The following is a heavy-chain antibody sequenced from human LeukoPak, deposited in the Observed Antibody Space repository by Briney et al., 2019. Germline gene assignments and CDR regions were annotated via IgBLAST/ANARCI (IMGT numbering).Heavy chain of an antibody. J-gene: IGHJ5*02. CDR3: ARDSSLYDFWSGYYERWFNP. Sequence: PSETLSLTCTVSGYSISSGYYWGWIRQPPGKGLEWIGSIYHSGSTYYNPSLKSRVTISVGTSKNQFSLKLSSVTAADTAVYYCARDSSLYDFWSGYYERWFNPWGQGTLVTVSS. D-gene: IGHD3-3*01. V-gene: IGHV4-38-2*02. CDR1: GYSISSGYY. CDR2: IYHSGST.